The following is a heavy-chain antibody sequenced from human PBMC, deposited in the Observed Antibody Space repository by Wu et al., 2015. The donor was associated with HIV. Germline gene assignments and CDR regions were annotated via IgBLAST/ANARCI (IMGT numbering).Heavy chain of an antibody. J-gene: IGHJ3*02. V-gene: IGHV1-24*01. Sequence: QVQLVQSGAEVKKPGASVKVSCKVSGYTLTELSMHWVRQAPGKGLEWMGGFDPEDGETIYAQKFQGRVTMTEDTSTDTAYMELSSLRSEDTAVYYCATGFGVQPAAIPVVGAFDIWGQGDNGHRLF. CDR3: ATGFGVQPAAIPVVGAFDI. D-gene: IGHD2-2*02. CDR2: FDPEDGET. CDR1: GYTLTELS.